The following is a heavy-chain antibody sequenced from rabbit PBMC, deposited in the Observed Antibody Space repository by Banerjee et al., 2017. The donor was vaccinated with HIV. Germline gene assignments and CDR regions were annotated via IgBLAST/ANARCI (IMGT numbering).Heavy chain of an antibody. J-gene: IGHJ4*01. D-gene: IGHD4-1*01. CDR2: INIVTGKS. V-gene: IGHV1S45*01. CDR1: GVSLNDKDV. CDR3: ARETSSGWGIVSFYFSL. Sequence: QEQLVESGGGLVKPEGSLTLTCKASGVSLNDKDVMCWVRQAPGKGLEWIACINIVTGKSVYASWAKGRFTMSRTSSTTVTLQMTSLTAADTATYFCARETSSGWGIVSFYFSLWGQGTLVTVS.